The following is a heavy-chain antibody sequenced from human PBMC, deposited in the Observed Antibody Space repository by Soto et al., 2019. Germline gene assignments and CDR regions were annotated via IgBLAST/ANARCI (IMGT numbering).Heavy chain of an antibody. Sequence: SVKISCKASGGTFSSYAISWVRQAPGQGLEWMGGIIPIFGTANYAQKFQGRVTITADESTSTAYMELSSLRSEDTAVYYCARGYDSSLLYFDYWGQGTLVTVSS. CDR3: ARGYDSSLLYFDY. CDR1: GGTFSSYA. CDR2: IIPIFGTA. J-gene: IGHJ4*02. D-gene: IGHD3-22*01. V-gene: IGHV1-69*13.